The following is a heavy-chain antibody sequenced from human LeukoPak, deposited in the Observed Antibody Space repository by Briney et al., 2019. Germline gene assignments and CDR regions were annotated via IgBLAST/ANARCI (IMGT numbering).Heavy chain of an antibody. V-gene: IGHV3-15*01. J-gene: IGHJ4*02. CDR3: TAGTGTSDFDY. CDR1: GFTFTNAW. Sequence: GGSLRLSCAASGFTFTNAWMSWVRQAPGKGLEWVGRIKSKSDVGTTDYAAPVKGRFTMLRDDSKNTVYLQMNSLKIEDTAVYYCTAGTGTSDFDYWGQGTLVTVSS. D-gene: IGHD1-7*01. CDR2: IKSKSDVGTT.